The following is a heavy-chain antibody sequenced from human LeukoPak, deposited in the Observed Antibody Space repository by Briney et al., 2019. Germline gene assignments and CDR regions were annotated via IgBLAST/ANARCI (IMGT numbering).Heavy chain of an antibody. CDR3: AKGLWFSPDCEFDY. J-gene: IGHJ4*02. CDR2: ITSSNYI. D-gene: IGHD2-21*01. Sequence: GGSLRLSCAASGFTFSSYIMNWVRQAPGKGLEWVSSITSSNYIYYADSVKGRFTISRDNAKNSLYLQMNSLRADDTAVYYCAKGLWFSPDCEFDYWGQGTLVTVSS. V-gene: IGHV3-21*01. CDR1: GFTFSSYI.